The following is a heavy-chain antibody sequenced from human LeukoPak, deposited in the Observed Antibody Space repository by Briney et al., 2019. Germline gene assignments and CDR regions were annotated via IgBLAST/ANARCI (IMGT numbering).Heavy chain of an antibody. Sequence: SVKVSCKASGGSFSGYAISWVRQAPGQGVEWMGGIIPIFGTANYAKKFQGRVTITTDESTSTAYMQLSSLRSEDTAVYYCARGPYDFWSGYPFGYWGQGTLVTVSS. V-gene: IGHV1-69*05. D-gene: IGHD3-3*01. J-gene: IGHJ4*02. CDR1: GGSFSGYA. CDR2: IIPIFGTA. CDR3: ARGPYDFWSGYPFGY.